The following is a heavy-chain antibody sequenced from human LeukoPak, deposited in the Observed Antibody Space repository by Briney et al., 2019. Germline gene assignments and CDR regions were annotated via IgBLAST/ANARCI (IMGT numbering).Heavy chain of an antibody. V-gene: IGHV3-33*01. CDR3: ARDSAEYQLPRGWFDP. J-gene: IGHJ5*02. CDR2: IWYDGSNK. CDR1: GFTFSSYG. D-gene: IGHD2-2*01. Sequence: GGSLRLSSAASGFTFSSYGMHWVRQAPGKGLEWVAVIWYDGSNKYYADSVKGRFTISRDNSKNTLYLQMNSLRAEDTAVYYCARDSAEYQLPRGWFDPWGQGTLVTVSS.